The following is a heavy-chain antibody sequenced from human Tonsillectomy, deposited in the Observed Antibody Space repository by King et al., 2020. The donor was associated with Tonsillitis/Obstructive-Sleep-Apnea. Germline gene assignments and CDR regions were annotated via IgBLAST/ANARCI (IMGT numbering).Heavy chain of an antibody. V-gene: IGHV3-30*18. J-gene: IGHJ4*02. CDR1: GFTFSTYG. CDR3: AKERRSSSHANYYFDY. D-gene: IGHD6-6*01. CDR2: ISFDGRNS. Sequence: VQLVESGGGVVQPGRSLRLSCAASGFTFSTYGMHWVRQAPGKGLEWLALISFDGRNSSYADSVKGRFTISRDNSKNTLYLQMSSLRAEDTALYYCAKERRSSSHANYYFDYWGQGTLVTVSS.